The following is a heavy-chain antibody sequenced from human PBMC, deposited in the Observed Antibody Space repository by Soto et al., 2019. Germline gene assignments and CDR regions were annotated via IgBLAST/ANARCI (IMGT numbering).Heavy chain of an antibody. Sequence: AGGSLRLSCAASGFTFSSYAMHWVRQAPGKGLEWVAVISYDGSNKYYADSVKGRFTISRDNSKNTLYLQMNSLRAEDTAVYYRARDFLSLSGWNFDYWGQGTLVTVSS. J-gene: IGHJ4*02. D-gene: IGHD6-19*01. V-gene: IGHV3-30-3*01. CDR3: ARDFLSLSGWNFDY. CDR1: GFTFSSYA. CDR2: ISYDGSNK.